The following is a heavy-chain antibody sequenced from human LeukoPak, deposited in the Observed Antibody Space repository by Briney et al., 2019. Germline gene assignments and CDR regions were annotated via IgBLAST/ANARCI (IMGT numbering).Heavy chain of an antibody. D-gene: IGHD2-2*01. CDR3: ARSSPIVVVPAATPGYFDY. CDR2: INHSGST. Sequence: SETLSLTCAVYGGSFSGYYWSWIRQPPGKGLEWIGEINHSGSTNYNPSLKSRVTISVDTPKNQFSLKLSSVTAADTAVYYCARSSPIVVVPAATPGYFDYWGQGTLVTVSS. V-gene: IGHV4-34*01. CDR1: GGSFSGYY. J-gene: IGHJ4*02.